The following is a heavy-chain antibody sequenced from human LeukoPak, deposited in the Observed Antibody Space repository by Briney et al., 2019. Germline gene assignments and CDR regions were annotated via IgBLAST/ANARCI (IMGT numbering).Heavy chain of an antibody. CDR2: IIPIFGTA. V-gene: IGHV1-69*13. D-gene: IGHD2-15*01. CDR3: ARDRLYCSGGSCYSEGFDY. Sequence: SVKVSCKASGGTFSSYAISWVRQAPGQGLEWMGGIIPIFGTANYAQKFQGRVTITADESTSTAYMELSSLRSEDTAVYYCARDRLYCSGGSCYSEGFDYWGQGTLVTVSS. CDR1: GGTFSSYA. J-gene: IGHJ4*02.